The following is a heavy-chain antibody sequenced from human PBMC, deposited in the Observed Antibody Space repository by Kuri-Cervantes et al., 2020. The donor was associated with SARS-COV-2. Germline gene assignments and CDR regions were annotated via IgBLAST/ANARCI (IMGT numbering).Heavy chain of an antibody. CDR2: TYYRSKWYN. V-gene: IGHV6-1*01. D-gene: IGHD6-6*01. CDR1: GDSVPSNSAA. J-gene: IGHJ6*02. Sequence: SQTLALTCAISGDSVPSNSAAWNWTRQSPSRGLEWLGRTYYRSKWYNDYAVSVKSRITINPDTSKNQFSLQLNSVTPEDTAVYYCARGERIAARPSYGMDVWGQGTTVTVSS. CDR3: ARGERIAARPSYGMDV.